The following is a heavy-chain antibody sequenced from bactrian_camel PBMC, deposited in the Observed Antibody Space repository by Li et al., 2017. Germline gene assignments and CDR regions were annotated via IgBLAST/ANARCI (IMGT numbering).Heavy chain of an antibody. V-gene: IGHV3S42*01. CDR2: MHGDGGGI. CDR1: VFTFSTYA. D-gene: IGHD4*01. Sequence: EVQLVESGGGLVQPGGSLRLSCAASVFTFSTYAMSWVRQAPGKGLEWVANMHGDGGGIGYADSVKGRFTISKDDAKNTLHLEMNSLESEDTALYYCATGIWTMFPWGQGTQVTVS. J-gene: IGHJ6*01. CDR3: ATGIWTMFP.